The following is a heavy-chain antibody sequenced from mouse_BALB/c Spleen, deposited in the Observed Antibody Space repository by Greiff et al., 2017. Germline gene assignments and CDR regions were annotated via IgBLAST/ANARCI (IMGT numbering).Heavy chain of an antibody. CDR1: GYTFTSYW. CDR2: INPSTGYT. D-gene: IGHD2-1*01. CDR3: AINYGNYNY. Sequence: VKLMESGAELAKPGASVKMSCKASGYTFTSYWMHWVKQRPGQGLEWIGYINPSTGYTEYNQKFKDKATLTADKSSSTAYMQLSSLTSEDSAVYYCAINYGNYNYWGQGTTLTVSS. J-gene: IGHJ2*01. V-gene: IGHV1-7*01.